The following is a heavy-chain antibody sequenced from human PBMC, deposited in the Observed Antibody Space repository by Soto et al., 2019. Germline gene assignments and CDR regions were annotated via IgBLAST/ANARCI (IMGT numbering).Heavy chain of an antibody. J-gene: IGHJ5*02. CDR2: IYYSGST. V-gene: IGHV4-59*08. D-gene: IGHD2-8*01. Sequence: QVQLQESGPGLVKPSETLSLTCTVSGGSISGYFWSWIRQPPGKGLEWIGYIYYSGSTNYNPSLMCRVSIPVAASEHDFPPNLCFVTGACAAVFYCARHWARLYVGLFGSWGLGTLVTVSS. CDR3: ARHWARLYVGLFGS. CDR1: GGSISGYF.